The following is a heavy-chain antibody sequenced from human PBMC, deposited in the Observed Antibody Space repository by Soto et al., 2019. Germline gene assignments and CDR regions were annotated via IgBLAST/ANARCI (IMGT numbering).Heavy chain of an antibody. D-gene: IGHD3-22*01. CDR2: IKQDGSEK. J-gene: IGHJ4*02. V-gene: IGHV3-7*01. CDR1: GFTFSSYW. Sequence: PGGSLRLSCAASGFTFSSYWMSWVRQAPGKGLEWVANIKQDGSEKYYVDSVKGRFTISRDNAKNSLYLQMNSLRAEDTAVYYCARSQNYYDSSGYQNYYFDYWGQGTLVTVSS. CDR3: ARSQNYYDSSGYQNYYFDY.